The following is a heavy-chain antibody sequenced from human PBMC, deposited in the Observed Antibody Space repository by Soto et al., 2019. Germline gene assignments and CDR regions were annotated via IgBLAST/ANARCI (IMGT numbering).Heavy chain of an antibody. CDR3: ARVLRGWFDP. J-gene: IGHJ5*02. CDR1: GGSITSANW. CDR2: ISHSGIT. Sequence: SETLSLTXAVSGGSITSANWWTWVRQPPGGGLEWIGEISHSGITNYKASLKSRVTMSVDKTKNDVSLKLTSVTAADTAVYYCARVLRGWFDPWGQGTPVTSPQ. V-gene: IGHV4-4*02.